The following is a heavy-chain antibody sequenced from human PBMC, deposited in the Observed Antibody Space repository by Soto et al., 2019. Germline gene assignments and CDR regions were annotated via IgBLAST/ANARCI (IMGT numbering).Heavy chain of an antibody. J-gene: IGHJ4*02. D-gene: IGHD5-18*01. CDR1: GFTFSIYA. CDR3: AKEFGGYSYGYDY. V-gene: IGHV3-23*01. CDR2: ISGSGGST. Sequence: GGSLRLSCAASGFTFSIYAMSWVLQAPGKGLEWVSAISGSGGSTYYADSVKGRFTISRDNSKNTLYLQMNSLRAEDTAVYYCAKEFGGYSYGYDYWGQGTLVTVSS.